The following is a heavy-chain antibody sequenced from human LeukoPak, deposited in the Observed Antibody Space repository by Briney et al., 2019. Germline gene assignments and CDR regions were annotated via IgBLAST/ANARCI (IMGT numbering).Heavy chain of an antibody. D-gene: IGHD6-6*01. CDR1: GFTFSDYS. V-gene: IGHV3-11*06. CDR3: ARGSIAPGY. J-gene: IGHJ4*02. CDR2: ISSSSSYI. Sequence: GGSLRLSCSASGFTFSDYSMSWFRQAPGKGLEWVSSISSSSSYIYYADSVKGRFTISRDNAKNSLYLQMNSLRAEDTAVYYCARGSIAPGYWGQGTLVTVSS.